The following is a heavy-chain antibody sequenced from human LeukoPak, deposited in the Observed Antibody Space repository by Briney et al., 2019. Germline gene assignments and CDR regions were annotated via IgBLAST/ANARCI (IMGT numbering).Heavy chain of an antibody. CDR3: AKGGYCSATRCYVGKGMDD. CDR1: GFTFSSHG. D-gene: IGHD2-2*01. Sequence: PGGSLRLSCVASGFTFSSHGMHWVRQAPGKGLEWVVVISHDGVDKYYADSVKGRFTISRDNSKNTVSLQVNSLRAEDTAAYYCAKGGYCSATRCYVGKGMDDWGQGTLVTVSS. J-gene: IGHJ4*02. CDR2: ISHDGVDK. V-gene: IGHV3-30*18.